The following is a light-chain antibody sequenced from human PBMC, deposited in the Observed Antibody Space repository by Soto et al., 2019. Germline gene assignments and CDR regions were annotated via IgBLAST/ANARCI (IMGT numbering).Light chain of an antibody. CDR3: QQYGSSGT. V-gene: IGKV3-20*01. CDR1: QSVSSN. J-gene: IGKJ1*01. CDR2: GAS. Sequence: EIVMTQSPATLSVSPVERSTLSFRASQSVSSNLAWYQQKPGQAPRLLIYGASNRATGIPDRFSGSGSGTDFTLTISRLEPEDFAVYYCQQYGSSGTFGQGTKVDIK.